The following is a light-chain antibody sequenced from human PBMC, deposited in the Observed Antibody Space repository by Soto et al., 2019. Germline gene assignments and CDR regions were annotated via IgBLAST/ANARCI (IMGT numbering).Light chain of an antibody. CDR2: GAS. CDR3: QQYFEWPPMT. J-gene: IGKJ1*01. Sequence: PGETATLSCWASETVATNLAWYQQKPGQAPRLLISGASTRAAGISDRFRGSGSGTEFTLTISSLRSEDSAIYYCQQYFEWPPMTFGQGTKVDIK. V-gene: IGKV3-15*01. CDR1: ETVATN.